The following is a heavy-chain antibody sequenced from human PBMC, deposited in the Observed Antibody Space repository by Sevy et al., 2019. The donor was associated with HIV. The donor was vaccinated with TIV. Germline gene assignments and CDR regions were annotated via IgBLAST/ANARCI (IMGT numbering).Heavy chain of an antibody. D-gene: IGHD6-19*01. CDR2: INPNSGGT. V-gene: IGHV1-2*06. J-gene: IGHJ4*02. CDR3: ARGGGYSSGWWTVDY. CDR1: GYFFTGYY. Sequence: ASVKVSCKASGYFFTGYYLHWVRQTPGQGLEWMGRINPNSGGTNYAQNFQGRVTMTRDTSISTAYMELSRLRSDDTAVYYCARGGGYSSGWWTVDYWGQGTLVTVSS.